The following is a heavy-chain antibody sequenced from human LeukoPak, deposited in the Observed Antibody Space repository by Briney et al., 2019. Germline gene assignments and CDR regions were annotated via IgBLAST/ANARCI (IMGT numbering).Heavy chain of an antibody. J-gene: IGHJ3*02. CDR3: ASSEYSSSSGPRNDAFDI. D-gene: IGHD6-6*01. CDR2: IYYSGST. CDR1: GGSISSGGYS. Sequence: SETLSLACAVSGGSISSGGYSWSWIRQPPGKGLEWIGYIYYSGSTSYNPSLKSRVTISVDTSKNQFSLKLSSVTAADTAVYYCASSEYSSSSGPRNDAFDIWGQGTMVTVSS. V-gene: IGHV4-30-4*07.